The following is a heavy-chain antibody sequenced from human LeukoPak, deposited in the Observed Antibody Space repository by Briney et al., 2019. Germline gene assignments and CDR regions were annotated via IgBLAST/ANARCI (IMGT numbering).Heavy chain of an antibody. V-gene: IGHV4-59*01. CDR3: ASSYYYDSSGYYEFDY. J-gene: IGHJ4*02. Sequence: SETLSLTCTVSGGSISSYYWSWIRQSPGKGLEWIGYIYYTGSTNCNPSLKSRVTISVDTSKNQFSLKLSAVTAADTAVYYCASSYYYDSSGYYEFDYWGQGTLVTVSS. CDR2: IYYTGST. CDR1: GGSISSYY. D-gene: IGHD3-22*01.